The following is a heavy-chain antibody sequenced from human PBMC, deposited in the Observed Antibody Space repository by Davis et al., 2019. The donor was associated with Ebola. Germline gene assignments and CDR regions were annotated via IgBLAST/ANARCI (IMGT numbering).Heavy chain of an antibody. J-gene: IGHJ4*02. D-gene: IGHD3-9*01. CDR1: GASITSYY. V-gene: IGHV4-59*01. CDR2: IYHSGST. Sequence: SETLSLTCTFSGASITSYYWSWIRQPPGKGLEWIGYIYHSGSTSYNPSLKGRVTISADTSKKQFSLKLYSVTAADTAVYYCARSGGPRYFDWLLSGIDYWGQGALVTVSS. CDR3: ARSGGPRYFDWLLSGIDY.